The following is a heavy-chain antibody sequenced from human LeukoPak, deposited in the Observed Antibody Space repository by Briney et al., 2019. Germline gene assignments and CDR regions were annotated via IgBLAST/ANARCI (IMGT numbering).Heavy chain of an antibody. Sequence: PGGSLRLSCAAAGFSFSSYYMSWVRKPPGRGLEWVSVIYSGGSTYYADSVKGRFTISRDNSKTTLYLQMNSLRAEDTAVYYCAREYGSRTSCYFDPWGQGTLVTVSS. V-gene: IGHV3-66*02. CDR1: GFSFSSYY. CDR3: AREYGSRTSCYFDP. D-gene: IGHD2-2*01. CDR2: IYSGGST. J-gene: IGHJ5*02.